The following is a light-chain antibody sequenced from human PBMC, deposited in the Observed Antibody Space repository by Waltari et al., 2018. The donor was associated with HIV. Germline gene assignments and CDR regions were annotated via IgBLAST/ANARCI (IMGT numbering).Light chain of an antibody. V-gene: IGLV2-14*01. J-gene: IGLJ3*02. Sequence: QSALTQPASVSGSPGQSITISCIGSDLDIGIYDYISWYHHPPDRAPQLVGFNDNSRPSGSPFRVAGAKSGNTASLTISGLQADDEGVYYCSSYVTGGSLLFGGGTQVTVL. CDR3: SSYVTGGSLL. CDR2: NDN. CDR1: DLDIGIYDY.